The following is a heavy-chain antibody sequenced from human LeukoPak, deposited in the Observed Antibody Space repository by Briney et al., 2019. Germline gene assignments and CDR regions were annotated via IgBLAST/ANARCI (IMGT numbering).Heavy chain of an antibody. D-gene: IGHD4-17*01. CDR2: IKRKTDGGTT. CDR3: TTRGTTVTTNYFDY. Sequence: KPGGSLRLSCAASGFTFSNAWMSWVRQARGKGLEWVGRIKRKTDGGTTDYAAAVKGRFTISSDDSKNTLYLQMNSLQTEDTAVYYCTTRGTTVTTNYFDYWGQGTLVTVSS. J-gene: IGHJ4*02. CDR1: GFTFSNAW. V-gene: IGHV3-15*01.